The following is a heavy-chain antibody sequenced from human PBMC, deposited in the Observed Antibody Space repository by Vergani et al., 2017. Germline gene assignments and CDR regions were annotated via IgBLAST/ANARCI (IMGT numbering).Heavy chain of an antibody. Sequence: QLVESGGGLVQPGGSLRLSCAASGFSFSTYSMNWVRQAPGKGLEWVSIIYSGGSTYYADSVKGRFTISRDNSKNTLYLQMNSLRAEDTAVYYCAREITSARGMDVWGQGTTVTVSS. CDR2: IYSGGST. D-gene: IGHD1-1*01. J-gene: IGHJ6*02. CDR1: GFSFSTYS. V-gene: IGHV3-66*02. CDR3: AREITSARGMDV.